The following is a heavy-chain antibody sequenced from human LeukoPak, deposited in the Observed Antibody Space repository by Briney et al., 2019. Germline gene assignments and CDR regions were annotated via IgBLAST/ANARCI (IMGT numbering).Heavy chain of an antibody. J-gene: IGHJ6*03. D-gene: IGHD3-10*01. CDR1: GYTFNNYD. CDR2: MNPNSGNT. Sequence: ASVKVSCKASGYTFNNYDINRVRQATGQGLEWMGWMNPNSGNTGYAQKFQGRVTITRDTSINTAYMELSSLRSEDTAVYYCARAPSLGDVSGFHYYYMDVWGKGTTVTVSS. CDR3: ARAPSLGDVSGFHYYYMDV. V-gene: IGHV1-8*03.